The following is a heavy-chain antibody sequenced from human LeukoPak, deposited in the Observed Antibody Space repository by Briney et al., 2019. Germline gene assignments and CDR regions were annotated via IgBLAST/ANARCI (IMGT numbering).Heavy chain of an antibody. CDR1: GSTFTIYS. V-gene: IGHV1-18*01. CDR3: ARDRSEYYYGSGSYYLGY. D-gene: IGHD3-10*01. J-gene: IGHJ4*02. Sequence: ASEKLSCTASGSTFTIYSISWVRHGPGQGLGRRGWISAYNGNTNYAQKLQGSVTMTTDTSTSTAYMELRSLRSDDTAVYYCARDRSEYYYGSGSYYLGYWGQGTLVTVSS. CDR2: ISAYNGNT.